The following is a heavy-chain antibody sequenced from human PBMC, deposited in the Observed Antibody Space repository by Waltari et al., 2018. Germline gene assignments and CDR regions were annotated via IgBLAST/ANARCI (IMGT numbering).Heavy chain of an antibody. CDR3: ATSPYDSSGYYFDY. CDR2: IKQDGSEK. V-gene: IGHV3-7*01. CDR1: GFTFSSYW. J-gene: IGHJ4*02. Sequence: EVQLVESGGGVVQPGGSLRLSCAASGFTFSSYWMSWVRQAPGKGLEWVANIKQDGSEKYYVDSVKGRFTISRDNAKNSLYLQMNSLRAEDTAVCYCATSPYDSSGYYFDYWGQGTLITVSS. D-gene: IGHD3-22*01.